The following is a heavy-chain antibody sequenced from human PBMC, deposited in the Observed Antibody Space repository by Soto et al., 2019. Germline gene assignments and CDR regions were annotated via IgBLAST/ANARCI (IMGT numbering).Heavy chain of an antibody. CDR3: ARDISASDGDY. D-gene: IGHD2-21*01. CDR2: IHHSGST. J-gene: IGHJ4*02. V-gene: IGHV4-38-2*02. CDR1: GYSISSGYY. Sequence: SETLSLTCSFSGYSISSGYYWGWIRQAPGKGLEWIGNIHHSGSTYYNPSLESRVTISIDTSKNQFSLRLTSVTAADTAIYYCARDISASDGDYWGQGTLVTVSS.